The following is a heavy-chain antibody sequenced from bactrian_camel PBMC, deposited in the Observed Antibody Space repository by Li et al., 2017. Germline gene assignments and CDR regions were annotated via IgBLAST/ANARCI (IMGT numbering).Heavy chain of an antibody. D-gene: IGHD3*01. V-gene: IGHV3S6*01. CDR1: GFAFSSYS. J-gene: IGHJ4*01. CDR2: IYSDGSNT. Sequence: QLVESGGGLVQPGGSLRLSCAASGFAFSSYSMYWVRQAPGKGLEWVSSIYSDGSNTYYADSVKGRFTISRDNAENTVYLQMNSLKSEDTALYYCATAPSGVEYEFACWGRGPRSPSP.